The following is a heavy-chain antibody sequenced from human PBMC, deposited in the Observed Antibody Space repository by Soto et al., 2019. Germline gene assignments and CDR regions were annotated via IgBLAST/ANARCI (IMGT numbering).Heavy chain of an antibody. CDR1: GFTFSSYE. CDR3: PIWVPPHX. D-gene: IGHD3-10*01. J-gene: IGHJ4*02. Sequence: GGSLRLSFVASGFTFSSYEMNWVRQAPGKGLEWVSYINFSGNTIYYADSVKVRFTISRDNAKNSLYLQMNSLRAEDTAVYYCPIWVPPHXWGQGTLVTVSX. V-gene: IGHV3-48*03. CDR2: INFSGNTI.